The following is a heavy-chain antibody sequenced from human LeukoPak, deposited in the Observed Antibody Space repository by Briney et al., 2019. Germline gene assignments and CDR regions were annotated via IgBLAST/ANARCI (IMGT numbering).Heavy chain of an antibody. CDR1: GGSISSSSYY. V-gene: IGHV4-39*07. Sequence: PSETLSLTCTVSGGSISSSSYYWGWIRQPPGKGLEWIGSIYYSGSTYYNPSLKGRVTISVDTSKNQFSLKLSSVTAADTAVYYCARFPGVDYWGQGTLVTVSS. CDR2: IYYSGST. J-gene: IGHJ4*02. D-gene: IGHD3-10*01. CDR3: ARFPGVDY.